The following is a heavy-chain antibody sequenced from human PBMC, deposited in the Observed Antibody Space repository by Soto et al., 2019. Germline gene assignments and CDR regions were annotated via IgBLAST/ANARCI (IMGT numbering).Heavy chain of an antibody. D-gene: IGHD5-18*01. V-gene: IGHV4-34*01. CDR1: GGSFSGYY. CDR2: INHSGST. Sequence: PXETLSLTFAVYGGSFSGYYWSWIRQPPGKGLEWIGEINHSGSTNYNPSLNSRVTISVDTSKNQFSLKLSSVTAADTAVYYCARGWDTAMDPPFWYYYYGMDVWGQGTTVIVSS. CDR3: ARGWDTAMDPPFWYYYYGMDV. J-gene: IGHJ6*02.